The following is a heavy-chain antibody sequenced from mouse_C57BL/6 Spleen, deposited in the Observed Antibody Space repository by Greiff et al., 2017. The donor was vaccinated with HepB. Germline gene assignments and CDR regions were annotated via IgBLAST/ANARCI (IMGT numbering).Heavy chain of an antibody. Sequence: VQLQQPGAELVRPGSSVKLSCKASGYTFTSYWMDWVKQRPGQGLEWIGNIYPSDSETHYNQKFKDKATLTVDKSSSTAYMQLSSLTSEDSAVYYCARGKPLDYWGQGTTLTVSS. V-gene: IGHV1-61*01. CDR2: IYPSDSET. CDR3: ARGKPLDY. J-gene: IGHJ2*01. CDR1: GYTFTSYW.